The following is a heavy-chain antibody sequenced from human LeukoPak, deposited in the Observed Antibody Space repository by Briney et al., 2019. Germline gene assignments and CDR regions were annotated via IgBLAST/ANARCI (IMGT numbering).Heavy chain of an antibody. V-gene: IGHV3-7*01. D-gene: IGHD2-2*02. J-gene: IGHJ6*03. CDR2: IKQDGSEK. CDR1: GFTFSSYW. CDR3: ARVGYCSSTSCYTSLFHYYYYMDV. Sequence: AGGSLRLSCAASGFTFSSYWMSWVRQAPGKGLEWVANIKQDGSEKYYVDSAKGRFTISRDNAKNSLYLQMNSLRAEDTAVYYCARVGYCSSTSCYTSLFHYYYYMDVWGKGTTVTVSS.